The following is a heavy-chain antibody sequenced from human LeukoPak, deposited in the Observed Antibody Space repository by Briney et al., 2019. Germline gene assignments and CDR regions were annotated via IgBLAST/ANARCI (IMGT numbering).Heavy chain of an antibody. D-gene: IGHD3-10*01. CDR2: ISAYNGNT. CDR1: GYTFTGYY. CDR3: ARGSDSGSYYDY. Sequence: ASVKVSCKASGYTFTGYYMHWVRQAPGQGLEWMGWISAYNGNTNYAQKLQGRVTMTTDTSTSTAYMELRSLRSDDTAVYYCARGSDSGSYYDYWGQGTLVTVSS. J-gene: IGHJ4*02. V-gene: IGHV1-18*04.